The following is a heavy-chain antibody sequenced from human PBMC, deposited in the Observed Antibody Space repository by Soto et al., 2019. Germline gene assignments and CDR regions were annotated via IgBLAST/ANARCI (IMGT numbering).Heavy chain of an antibody. V-gene: IGHV3-7*01. CDR1: GFTFSSYW. CDR3: ASLIVVVVAATHDAFDI. Sequence: PGGSLRLSCAASGFTFSSYWMSWVRQAPGKGLEWVANIKQDGSEKYYVDSVKGRFTISRDNAKNSLYLQMNSLRAEDTAVYYCASLIVVVVAATHDAFDIWGQGTMVTVSS. D-gene: IGHD2-15*01. CDR2: IKQDGSEK. J-gene: IGHJ3*02.